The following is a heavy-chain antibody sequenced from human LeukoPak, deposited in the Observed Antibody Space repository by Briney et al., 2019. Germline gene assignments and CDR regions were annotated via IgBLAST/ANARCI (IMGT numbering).Heavy chain of an antibody. CDR3: AKGKDTAMVRYYFDY. V-gene: IGHV3-23*01. CDR2: ISGSGGST. CDR1: GFTFSSYA. Sequence: PGGSLRLSCAASGFTFSSYAMSWVRQAPGKGLEWVSAISGSGGSTYYADSVKGRFTISRDNSKTTLYLQMNSLRAEDTAVYYCAKGKDTAMVRYYFDYWGQGTLVTVSS. J-gene: IGHJ4*02. D-gene: IGHD5-18*01.